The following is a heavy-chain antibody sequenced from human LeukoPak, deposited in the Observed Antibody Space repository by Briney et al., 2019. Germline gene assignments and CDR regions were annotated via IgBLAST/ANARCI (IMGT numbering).Heavy chain of an antibody. CDR3: AREYYDSSGPGGDY. CDR2: IIPILGIA. Sequence: ASVKVSCKASGGTFSSYAISWVRQAPGQGLEWMGRIIPILGIANYAQKFQGRVTMTRNTSISTAYMELSSLRSEDTAVYYCAREYYDSSGPGGDYWGQGTLVTVSS. J-gene: IGHJ4*02. V-gene: IGHV1-69*04. D-gene: IGHD3-22*01. CDR1: GGTFSSYA.